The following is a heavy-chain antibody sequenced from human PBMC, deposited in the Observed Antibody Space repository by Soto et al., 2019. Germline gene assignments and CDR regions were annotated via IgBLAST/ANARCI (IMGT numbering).Heavy chain of an antibody. J-gene: IGHJ6*02. V-gene: IGHV4-59*08. Sequence: SETLSLTCTVSGDSISSDYWSWIRQPPGKGLEWIGFIYYSGSINYNPSLESRVAISVDTSKNQFSLKLTSATAADTAMYHCVRQGIGPLHGLVDVWGRGTTVTVSS. CDR3: VRQGIGPLHGLVDV. D-gene: IGHD3-10*01. CDR1: GDSISSDY. CDR2: IYYSGSI.